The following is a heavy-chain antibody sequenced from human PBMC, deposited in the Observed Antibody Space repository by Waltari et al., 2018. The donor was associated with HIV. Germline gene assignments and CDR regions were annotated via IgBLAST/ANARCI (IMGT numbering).Heavy chain of an antibody. Sequence: QVQLVESGGGVVQPGGSLRLSCAASGFTFNNYGIHWVRQAPGKGLEWGAVILYDGSKTYYDGSVKGRFTISRDTSKNTVYLQMSSLRAEDTALYYCARDQEFMTTVTPLAYWGQGTPVTVSS. CDR3: ARDQEFMTTVTPLAY. D-gene: IGHD4-4*01. J-gene: IGHJ4*02. CDR1: GFTFNNYG. V-gene: IGHV3-33*01. CDR2: ILYDGSKT.